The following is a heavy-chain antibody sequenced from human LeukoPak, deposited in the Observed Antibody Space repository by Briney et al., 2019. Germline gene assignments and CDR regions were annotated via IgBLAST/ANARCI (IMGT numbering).Heavy chain of an antibody. CDR2: IYPGDSDT. D-gene: IGHD3-16*01. Sequence: KVSCKASGYTFTSYGISWVRQMPGKGLEWMGIIYPGDSDTRYSPSFQGQVTISADKSISTAYLQWSSLKASDTAMYYCARLLGPWGSNDFDYWGQGTLVTVSS. CDR3: ARLLGPWGSNDFDY. J-gene: IGHJ4*02. CDR1: GYTFTSYG. V-gene: IGHV5-51*01.